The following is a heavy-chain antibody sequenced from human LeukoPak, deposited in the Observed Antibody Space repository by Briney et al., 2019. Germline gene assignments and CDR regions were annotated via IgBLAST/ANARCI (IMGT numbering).Heavy chain of an antibody. V-gene: IGHV3-23*01. Sequence: PGGSLRLSCAASGFTFSSYAMSWVRQAPGKGLEWVSAISGSGGSTYYADSEKGRFTISRDNSKNTLYLQMNSLRAEDTAVYYCATRGYYSGGAFDYWGQGTLVTVSS. J-gene: IGHJ4*02. CDR2: ISGSGGST. D-gene: IGHD3-22*01. CDR1: GFTFSSYA. CDR3: ATRGYYSGGAFDY.